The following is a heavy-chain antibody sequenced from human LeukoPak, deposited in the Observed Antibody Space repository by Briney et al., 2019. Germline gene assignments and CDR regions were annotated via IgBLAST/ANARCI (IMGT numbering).Heavy chain of an antibody. Sequence: SSETLSLTCTVSGGSISSSSYYWGWIRQPPGKGLEGIGSIYYSGSTYYNPSLKSRVTISVDTSKNQFSLKLSSVTAADTAVYYCARLRRVTMVRGVIIFDYWGQGTLVTVSS. D-gene: IGHD3-10*01. J-gene: IGHJ4*02. CDR1: GGSISSSSYY. CDR2: IYYSGST. CDR3: ARLRRVTMVRGVIIFDY. V-gene: IGHV4-39*01.